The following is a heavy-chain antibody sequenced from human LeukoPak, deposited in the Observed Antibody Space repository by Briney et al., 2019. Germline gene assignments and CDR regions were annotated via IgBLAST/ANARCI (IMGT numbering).Heavy chain of an antibody. V-gene: IGHV3-48*01. J-gene: IGHJ4*02. CDR3: AKESGGQWLAH. Sequence: GGSLRLSCAASGFTFSSYSMNWVRQAPGKGLEWVSYISSSSSTIYYADSVKGRFTISRDNAKNSLYLQMNSLRAEDTAVYYCAKESGGQWLAHWGQGTLVTVSS. CDR1: GFTFSSYS. CDR2: ISSSSSTI. D-gene: IGHD6-19*01.